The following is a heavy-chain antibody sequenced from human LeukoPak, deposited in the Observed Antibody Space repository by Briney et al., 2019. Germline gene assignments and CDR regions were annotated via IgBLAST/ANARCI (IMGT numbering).Heavy chain of an antibody. CDR2: IQEGGTT. J-gene: IGHJ4*02. Sequence: GGSLRLSCATSGFSFREAWLSWVRQAPGKGLEWIGRIQEGGTTDYAAPVKGRFTVSRDDSKATLYLQMNSLKTEDTGIYYCTTVSHFYLGGQGTLVIVSS. D-gene: IGHD2/OR15-2a*01. V-gene: IGHV3-15*01. CDR1: GFSFREAW. CDR3: TTVSHFYL.